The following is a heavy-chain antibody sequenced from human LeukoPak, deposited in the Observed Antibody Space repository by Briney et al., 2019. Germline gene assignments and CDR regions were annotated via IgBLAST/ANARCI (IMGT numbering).Heavy chain of an antibody. Sequence: SETLSLTCTVSGGSISSYYWSWIRQPAGKGLEWIGRIYTSGSTNYNPSLTSRVTMSVDTSKNQFSLKLSSVTAADTAVYYCARDRVTMVRGVMRYYFDYWGQGTLVTVSS. J-gene: IGHJ4*02. D-gene: IGHD3-10*01. CDR2: IYTSGST. CDR3: ARDRVTMVRGVMRYYFDY. V-gene: IGHV4-4*07. CDR1: GGSISSYY.